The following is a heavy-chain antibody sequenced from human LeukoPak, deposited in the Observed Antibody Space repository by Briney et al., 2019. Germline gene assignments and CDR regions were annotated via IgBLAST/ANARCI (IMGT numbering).Heavy chain of an antibody. CDR2: INSDGSST. V-gene: IGHV3-74*01. D-gene: IGHD3-3*01. CDR1: GFTFSSYW. CDR3: ARRSTTYYDFWSGYYAY. J-gene: IGHJ4*02. Sequence: PGGSLRLSCAASGFTFSSYWMHWVRQAPGKGLVWVSRINSDGSSTSYADSVRGRFTISRDNAKNTLYLQMNSLRAEDTAVYYCARRSTTYYDFWSGYYAYWSQGTLVTVSS.